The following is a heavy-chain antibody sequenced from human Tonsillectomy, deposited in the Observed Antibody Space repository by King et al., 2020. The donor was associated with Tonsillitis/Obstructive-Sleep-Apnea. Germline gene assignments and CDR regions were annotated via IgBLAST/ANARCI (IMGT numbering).Heavy chain of an antibody. D-gene: IGHD6-13*01. CDR2: IGTAGDT. V-gene: IGHV3-13*04. J-gene: IGHJ6*03. CDR3: ARGRWPYYMDV. CDR1: GFTFSSFD. Sequence: DVQLVESGGGLVQPGGSLRLSCAASGFTFSSFDMHWVRQAAGKGLEWVSTIGTAGDTYSPGSVKGRFTISRENARNSLYLQMNSLRAADTAVYYCARGRWPYYMDVWGKGTTVTVSS.